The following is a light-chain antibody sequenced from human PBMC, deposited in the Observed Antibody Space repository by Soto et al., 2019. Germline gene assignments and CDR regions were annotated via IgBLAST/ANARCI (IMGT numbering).Light chain of an antibody. CDR1: QTISTW. CDR3: QQYTNTNNPWM. CDR2: DAS. Sequence: DIQITQSPSTLSASVVDRVTITCRASQTISTWMAWYQQKPGKAPKLLVYDASTLQSGVASRFSGSGSGTEFTLIISGLQPDDSATYYCQQYTNTNNPWMFGQGTKVDIK. V-gene: IGKV1-5*01. J-gene: IGKJ1*01.